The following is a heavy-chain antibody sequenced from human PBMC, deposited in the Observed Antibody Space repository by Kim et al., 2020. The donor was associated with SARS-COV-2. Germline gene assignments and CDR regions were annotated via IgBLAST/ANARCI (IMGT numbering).Heavy chain of an antibody. Sequence: DSVKGRLTISRDNSKNTLYLQMNSLRAEDTAVYYCAKVSVRRNYYYGMDVWGQGTTVTVSS. CDR3: AKVSVRRNYYYGMDV. D-gene: IGHD3-10*01. J-gene: IGHJ6*02. V-gene: IGHV3-30*02.